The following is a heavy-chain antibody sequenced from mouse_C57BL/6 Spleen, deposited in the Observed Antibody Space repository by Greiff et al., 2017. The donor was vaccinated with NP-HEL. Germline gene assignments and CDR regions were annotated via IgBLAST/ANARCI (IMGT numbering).Heavy chain of an antibody. J-gene: IGHJ2*01. D-gene: IGHD1-1*01. CDR3: ARRYGSSSQSPFDY. CDR2: IYWDDDK. Sequence: QVTLKECGPGILQSSQTLSLTCSFSGFSLSTSGMGVSWIRQPSGKGLEWLAHIYWDDDKRYNPSLKSRLTISKDTSRNQVFLKITSVDTADTATYYCARRYGSSSQSPFDYWGQGTTLTVSS. CDR1: GFSLSTSGMG. V-gene: IGHV8-12*01.